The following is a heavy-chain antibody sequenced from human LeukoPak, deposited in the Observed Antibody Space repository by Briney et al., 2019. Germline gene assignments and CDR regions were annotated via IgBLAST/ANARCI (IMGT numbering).Heavy chain of an antibody. J-gene: IGHJ3*02. CDR3: AREGTGGFDM. D-gene: IGHD3-10*01. Sequence: GGSLRLSCAASGFTFSSYSMNWVRQAPGKGLEWVSYISSSSSTIYYADSVKGRFTISRDNAKNSVYLQMTSLSVEDTAIYYCAREGTGGFDMWGQGTMVSVSP. CDR1: GFTFSSYS. CDR2: ISSSSSTI. V-gene: IGHV3-48*04.